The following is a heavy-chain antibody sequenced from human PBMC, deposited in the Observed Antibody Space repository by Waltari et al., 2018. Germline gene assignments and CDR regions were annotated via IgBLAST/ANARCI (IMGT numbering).Heavy chain of an antibody. D-gene: IGHD3-10*01. CDR2: IYYSGST. CDR3: ATSMVRGVIPYYFDY. Sequence: QVQLQESGPGLVKPSETLSLTCTVSGGSLSSYSLRWLRQPPGKGLEWIGYIYYSGSTNDNPSLKSRVTISVDTSKNQFSLKLSAVTAADTAVYYCATSMVRGVIPYYFDYWGQGTLVTVSS. CDR1: GGSLSSYS. V-gene: IGHV4-59*01. J-gene: IGHJ4*02.